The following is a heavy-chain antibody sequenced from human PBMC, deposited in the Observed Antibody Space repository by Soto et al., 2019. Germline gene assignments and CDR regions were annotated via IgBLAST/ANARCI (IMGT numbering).Heavy chain of an antibody. CDR1: GDSVSTNSAT. V-gene: IGHV6-1*01. J-gene: IGHJ5*01. CDR2: TYYRSKWEY. D-gene: IGHD2-8*01. Sequence: SQTLSLTCAISGDSVSTNSATWGWIRQSPSRGLEWLGRTYYRSKWEYDYAASVKGRIKINPDTSKNQVSLHLDSVTPDDTAVYYCARLIGNSWLDSWGQGTLVTVAS. CDR3: ARLIGNSWLDS.